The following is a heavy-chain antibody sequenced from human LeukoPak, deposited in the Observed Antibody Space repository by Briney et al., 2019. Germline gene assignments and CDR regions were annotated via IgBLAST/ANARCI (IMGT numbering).Heavy chain of an antibody. J-gene: IGHJ1*01. CDR1: GYRLTSYW. CDR3: ATYAGSYSKYSQH. Sequence: GGSLKIPGKGFGYRLTSYWFGWVRQMPGTGLEWMGIICTDDSDTRYSPSFQGQVTISADKSISSAYLQWSSLKASDTAMYYCATYAGSYSKYSQHWGEGTLVSV. D-gene: IGHD3-10*01. V-gene: IGHV5-51*01. CDR2: ICTDDSDT.